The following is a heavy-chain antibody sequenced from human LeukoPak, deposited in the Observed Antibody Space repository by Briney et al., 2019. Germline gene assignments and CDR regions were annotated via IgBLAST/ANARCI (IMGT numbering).Heavy chain of an antibody. Sequence: SETLSLTCTVSGDSIGSYYWSWIRQPAGRGLEWIGRIYTSGSTNYNPSLKSRVTMSVDTSKNQLSLKLSSVTAADTAVYYCAKEKLLDGVADWGQGTLVTVSS. CDR3: AKEKLLDGVAD. J-gene: IGHJ4*02. V-gene: IGHV4-4*07. CDR2: IYTSGST. D-gene: IGHD2-15*01. CDR1: GDSIGSYY.